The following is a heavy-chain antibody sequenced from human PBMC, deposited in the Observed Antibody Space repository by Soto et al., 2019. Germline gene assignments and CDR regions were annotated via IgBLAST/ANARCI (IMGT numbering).Heavy chain of an antibody. D-gene: IGHD3-3*01. V-gene: IGHV4-59*08. J-gene: IGHJ6*03. CDR1: GGSISSHY. Sequence: SETLSLSCTVSGGSISSHYWSWIRQPPGKGLEWIGYIYYRGSTNYNPSLKSRVTISVDTSKHQFSLKLGHVTAAGTAVYYCGTLADLRSGYNEYNCYRDGWGKVTRIAVSS. CDR3: GTLADLRSGYNEYNCYRDG. CDR2: IYYRGST.